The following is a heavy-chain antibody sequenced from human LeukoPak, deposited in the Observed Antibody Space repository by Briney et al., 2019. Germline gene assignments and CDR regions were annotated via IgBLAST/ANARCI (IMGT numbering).Heavy chain of an antibody. CDR2: INPKSGGT. D-gene: IGHD5-18*01. CDR3: ATGGYSYGSKGWFDP. Sequence: ASVKVSCKASGYTFTGYFMHWVRQAPGQGLEWAGWINPKSGGTNYAQKFQGRVTVTRDMSINTAYVELSSLRSEDTAVYYCATGGYSYGSKGWFDPWGQGTLVTVSS. J-gene: IGHJ5*02. CDR1: GYTFTGYF. V-gene: IGHV1-2*02.